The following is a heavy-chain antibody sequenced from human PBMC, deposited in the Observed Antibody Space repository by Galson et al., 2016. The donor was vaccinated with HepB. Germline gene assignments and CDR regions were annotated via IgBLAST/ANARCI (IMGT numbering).Heavy chain of an antibody. V-gene: IGHV3-21*01. Sequence: SLRLSCAASGFTFNTYSMNWVRQAPGKGLEWVSSISSSSTYIFYADSVKGRFAISRDNAKNSLFLQMNSLRAEDTAVYYCVGDRGVPASMGPGWFDPWGHGTLVTV. J-gene: IGHJ5*02. D-gene: IGHD2-2*01. CDR1: GFTFNTYS. CDR3: VGDRGVPASMGPGWFDP. CDR2: ISSSSTYI.